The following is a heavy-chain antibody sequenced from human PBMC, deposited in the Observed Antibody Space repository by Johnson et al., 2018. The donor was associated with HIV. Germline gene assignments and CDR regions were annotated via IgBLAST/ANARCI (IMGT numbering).Heavy chain of an antibody. V-gene: IGHV3-30*04. CDR1: GFTFSSYA. Sequence: QVQLVESGGGVVQPGGSLRLSCAASGFTFSSYAMHWVRQAPGKGLEWVAVISYDGSNKYYAHSVKGRFTISRDNSKNTLYLQMNSLRAEDTAVYYCARKTPAHAFDIWGQGTMVTVSS. J-gene: IGHJ3*02. CDR3: ARKTPAHAFDI. D-gene: IGHD4-23*01. CDR2: ISYDGSNK.